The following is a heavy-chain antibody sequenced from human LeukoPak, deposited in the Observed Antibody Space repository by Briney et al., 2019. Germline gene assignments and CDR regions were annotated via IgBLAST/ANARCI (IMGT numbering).Heavy chain of an antibody. V-gene: IGHV3-7*01. CDR3: AREAFLFRDFWSGYPRGYGMDV. CDR1: GFTFSSYW. Sequence: GGSLGLSCAASGFTFSSYWMSWVRQAPGKGLEWVANIKQDGSEKYYVDSVKGRFTISRDNAKNSLYLQMNSLRAEDTAVYYCAREAFLFRDFWSGYPRGYGMDVWGQGTTVTVSS. J-gene: IGHJ6*02. D-gene: IGHD3-3*01. CDR2: IKQDGSEK.